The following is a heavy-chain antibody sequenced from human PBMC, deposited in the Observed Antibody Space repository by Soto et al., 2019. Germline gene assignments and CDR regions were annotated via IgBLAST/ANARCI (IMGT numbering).Heavy chain of an antibody. V-gene: IGHV3-53*05. CDR2: IYSAGST. CDR3: TRAGASDWNYVSTSS. Sequence: GGSLRLSCAASGLTVSSSYVSWVRQAPGKGLQWVSVIYSAGSTYYANSVKGRVTMTTDTSTNTAYMELRSLTSDDTAVYYCTRAGASDWNYVSTSSWGQGTLVTVSS. J-gene: IGHJ4*02. D-gene: IGHD1-7*01. CDR1: GLTVSSSY.